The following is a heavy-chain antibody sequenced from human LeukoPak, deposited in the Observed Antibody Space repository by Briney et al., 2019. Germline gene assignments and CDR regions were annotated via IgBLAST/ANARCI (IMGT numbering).Heavy chain of an antibody. CDR1: GFTFSNAW. V-gene: IGHV3-15*01. J-gene: IGHJ4*02. CDR2: IKSKTDGGTT. D-gene: IGHD2-2*01. CDR3: TTVQTHYCSSTSCYPFDY. Sequence: GGSLRLSCAASGFTFSNAWMSWVRQAPGKGLEWVGRIKSKTDGGTTDYAAPVKGRFTIPRDDSKNTLYLQMNSLKTEDTAVYYCTTVQTHYCSSTSCYPFDYWGQGTLVTVSS.